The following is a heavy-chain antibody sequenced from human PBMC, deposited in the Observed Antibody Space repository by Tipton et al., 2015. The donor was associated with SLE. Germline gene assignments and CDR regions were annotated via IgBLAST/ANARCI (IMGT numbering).Heavy chain of an antibody. CDR1: GGSISSSSYY. CDR2: IYYSGST. J-gene: IGHJ6*04. CDR3: ACVLGDV. Sequence: TLSLTCTVSGGSISSSSYYWGWIRQHPGKGLEWIGSIYYSGSTYYNPSLKSRVTISVDTSKNQFSLKLSSVTAADTAVYYCACVLGDVWGKGTTVTVSS. V-gene: IGHV4-39*07.